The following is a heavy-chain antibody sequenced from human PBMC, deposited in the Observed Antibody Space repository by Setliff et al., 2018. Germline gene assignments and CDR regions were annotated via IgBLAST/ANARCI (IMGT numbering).Heavy chain of an antibody. J-gene: IGHJ3*02. V-gene: IGHV5-51*01. CDR1: GCTFTSYW. CDR2: IYPGDSDT. Sequence: SGESLKISCKGSGCTFTSYWIGWVRQMPGKGLEWMGIIYPGDSDTRYSPSFQGQVTISADKSITTAYLQWSSLRASDTAMYYCARTYDSSGYHDAFDIWGQGTMVTVSS. D-gene: IGHD3-22*01. CDR3: ARTYDSSGYHDAFDI.